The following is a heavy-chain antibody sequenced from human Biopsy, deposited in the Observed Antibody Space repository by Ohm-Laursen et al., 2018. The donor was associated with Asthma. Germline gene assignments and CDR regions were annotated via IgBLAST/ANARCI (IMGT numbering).Heavy chain of an antibody. Sequence: SLRLSCAASGFSFSDYYMTWMRQAPGKGLEWVSSISSSGSTTHPAESVKGRFTISRDNAQKSLFLQMGSLRAEDTAIYYCARVFESSEWGPFYHFGLDVWGQGTTVAVS. D-gene: IGHD6-25*01. J-gene: IGHJ6*02. CDR2: ISSSGSTT. CDR1: GFSFSDYY. CDR3: ARVFESSEWGPFYHFGLDV. V-gene: IGHV3-11*01.